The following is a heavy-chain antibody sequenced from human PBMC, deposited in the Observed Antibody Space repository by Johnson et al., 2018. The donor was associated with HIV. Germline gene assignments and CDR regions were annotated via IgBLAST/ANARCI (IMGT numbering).Heavy chain of an antibody. V-gene: IGHV3-7*01. CDR3: ARQFRSVGAPDAFDI. D-gene: IGHD1-26*01. CDR1: GFTFSSYW. CDR2: INQDGSEK. Sequence: VQLVESGGGLVQPGGSLRVSCAASGFTFSSYWMSWVRQAPGKGLEWVAIINQDGSEKYYVASVKGRFPISRDNAKNSLYLQMNSLRAEDTAMYYCARQFRSVGAPDAFDIWGQGTMVTVSS. J-gene: IGHJ3*02.